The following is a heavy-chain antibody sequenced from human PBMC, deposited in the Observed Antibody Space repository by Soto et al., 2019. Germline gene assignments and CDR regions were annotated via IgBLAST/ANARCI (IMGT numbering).Heavy chain of an antibody. J-gene: IGHJ4*02. CDR2: IFYSGST. D-gene: IGHD6-25*01. V-gene: IGHV4-59*12. Sequence: PSETLSLTCTVSGGSINPYYWTWIRQPPGKGLEWIGYIFYSGSTNYNPSLKSRVTISVDTSENQFSLKLTSVTAADTAVYYCARHTSASGDYFDYWGQGTLVTVSS. CDR1: GGSINPYY. CDR3: ARHTSASGDYFDY.